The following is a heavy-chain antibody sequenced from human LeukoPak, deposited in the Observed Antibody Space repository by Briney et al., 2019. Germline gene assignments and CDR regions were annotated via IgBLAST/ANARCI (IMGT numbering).Heavy chain of an antibody. CDR1: GFTSTSSA. J-gene: IGHJ3*02. D-gene: IGHD3-3*01. V-gene: IGHV1-58*01. CDR2: IVVGSGNT. Sequence: ASVKVSCKASGFTSTSSAVQWVRQARGQRLEWIGWIVVGSGNTNYAQKFQERVTITRDMSTSTAYMEVSSLRSEDTAVYYCAADRHYDFWSGHWAFDIWGQGTMVTVSS. CDR3: AADRHYDFWSGHWAFDI.